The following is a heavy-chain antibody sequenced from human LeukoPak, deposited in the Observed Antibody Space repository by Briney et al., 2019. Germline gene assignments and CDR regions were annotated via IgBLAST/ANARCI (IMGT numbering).Heavy chain of an antibody. V-gene: IGHV1-46*01. CDR2: INPSGGST. Sequence: GASVKVSCKASGYTFTSYYMHWVRQAPGQGLEWRGIINPSGGSTSYAQKFQGRVTMTRDMSTSTVYMELSSLRSEDTAVYYCARDKPGYYYYMDVWGKGTTVTVSS. CDR1: GYTFTSYY. J-gene: IGHJ6*03. CDR3: ARDKPGYYYYMDV. D-gene: IGHD1-14*01.